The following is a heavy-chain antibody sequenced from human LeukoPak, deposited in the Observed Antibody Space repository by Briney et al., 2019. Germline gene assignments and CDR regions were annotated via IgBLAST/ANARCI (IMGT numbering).Heavy chain of an antibody. CDR1: GFTFSSYS. J-gene: IGHJ4*02. CDR2: ISSNSRYK. CDR3: ARSAAGLCY. V-gene: IGHV3-21*01. D-gene: IGHD2-21*01. Sequence: GGSLRLSCVASGFTFSSYSMNWVRQAPGKGLEWVSSISSNSRYKYYTDSVKGRFTISRDNAKNSLYRQMNSLRADHTAAYYCARSAAGLCYWGQGTLVTVSS.